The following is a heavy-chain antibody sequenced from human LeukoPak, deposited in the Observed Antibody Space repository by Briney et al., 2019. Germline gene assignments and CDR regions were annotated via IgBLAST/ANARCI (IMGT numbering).Heavy chain of an antibody. CDR2: INHNGNVN. V-gene: IGHV3-7*01. J-gene: IGHJ4*02. CDR1: GFTFSSYW. Sequence: GGSLRLSCAASGFTFSSYWMNWARQAPGKGLEWVASINHNGNVNYYVDSVKGRFTISRDNAKNSLYLQMNSLRAEDTAVYYCAREFAGESYFDYWGQGTLVIVSS. D-gene: IGHD3-10*01. CDR3: AREFAGESYFDY.